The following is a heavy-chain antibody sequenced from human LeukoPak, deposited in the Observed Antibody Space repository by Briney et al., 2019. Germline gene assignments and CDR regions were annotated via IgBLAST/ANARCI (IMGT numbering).Heavy chain of an antibody. CDR2: INWNGGST. J-gene: IGHJ4*02. CDR3: ARDSWALYYYDSSGYYSNLDY. D-gene: IGHD3-22*01. Sequence: GGSLRLSCAASGFTFDDYGMSWVRQAPGKGLEWVSGINWNGGSTGYADSVKGRFTISRDNAKNSLYLQMNSLRAEDTAVYYCARDSWALYYYDSSGYYSNLDYWGQGTLVTVSS. V-gene: IGHV3-20*04. CDR1: GFTFDDYG.